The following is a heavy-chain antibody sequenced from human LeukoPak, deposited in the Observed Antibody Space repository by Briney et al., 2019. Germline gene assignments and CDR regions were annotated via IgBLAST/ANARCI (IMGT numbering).Heavy chain of an antibody. J-gene: IGHJ3*02. CDR1: GGSISSYH. Sequence: SETLSLTCTVSGGSISSYHWSWIRQPPGKGLEWIGYIYYSGSTNYNPSLKSRVTISVDTSKNQFSLKLSSVTAADTAVYYCARYSSGWKAFDIWGQGTMVTVSS. CDR3: ARYSSGWKAFDI. D-gene: IGHD6-19*01. CDR2: IYYSGST. V-gene: IGHV4-59*01.